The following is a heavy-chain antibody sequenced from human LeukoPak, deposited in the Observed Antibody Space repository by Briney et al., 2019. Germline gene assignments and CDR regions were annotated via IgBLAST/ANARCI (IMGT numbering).Heavy chain of an antibody. Sequence: GGSLRLSCAASGFTFDDYAMHWVRQAPGKGLEWVSGISWNSGSIGYADSVKGRFTISRDNAKNSLYLQMNSLRAEDTAVYYCARGQVDSTFDAFDIWGQGTMVTVSS. J-gene: IGHJ3*02. CDR1: GFTFDDYA. D-gene: IGHD3-22*01. CDR2: ISWNSGSI. CDR3: ARGQVDSTFDAFDI. V-gene: IGHV3-9*01.